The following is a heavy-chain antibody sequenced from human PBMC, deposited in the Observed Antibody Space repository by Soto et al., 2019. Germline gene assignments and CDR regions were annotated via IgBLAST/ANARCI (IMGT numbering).Heavy chain of an antibody. Sequence: EVQLLESGGGLVQPGGSLRLSCAASGFTFSSYAMSWVRQAPGKGLEWVSPISGSGGSTYYADSVKGRFTITRDNSKNRLYLQMNSLRAEDTAVYYFAKHFCRSSWYLDYWGQGTLVTVFS. V-gene: IGHV3-23*01. CDR3: AKHFCRSSWYLDY. CDR2: ISGSGGST. J-gene: IGHJ4*02. D-gene: IGHD6-13*01. CDR1: GFTFSSYA.